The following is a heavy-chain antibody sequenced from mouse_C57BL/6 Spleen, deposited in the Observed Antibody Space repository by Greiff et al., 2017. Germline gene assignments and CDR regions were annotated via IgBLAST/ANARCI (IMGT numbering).Heavy chain of an antibody. Sequence: EVQRVESVAELVRPGASVKLSCTASGFNIKNTYMHWVKQRPEQGLEWIGRIDPANGNTKYAPKFQGKATITADTSSNTAYLQLSSLTSEDTAIYYCARSLGSSYLYWYFDVWGTGTTVTVSS. V-gene: IGHV14-3*01. D-gene: IGHD1-1*01. J-gene: IGHJ1*03. CDR2: IDPANGNT. CDR3: ARSLGSSYLYWYFDV. CDR1: GFNIKNTY.